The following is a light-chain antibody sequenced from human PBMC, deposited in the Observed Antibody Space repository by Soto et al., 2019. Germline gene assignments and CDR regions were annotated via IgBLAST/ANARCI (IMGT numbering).Light chain of an antibody. CDR3: QQYNSWPPIT. V-gene: IGKV3-15*01. CDR2: DAS. CDR1: QSVGSN. J-gene: IGKJ5*01. Sequence: EIVMTQSPATLSVSPGERATLSCRARQSVGSNLAWYQQKPGQAPRLLIYDASTRATGIPARFSGSGSGTEFTLPITSLQSEDFAVYYCQQYNSWPPITFGQGTRLEI.